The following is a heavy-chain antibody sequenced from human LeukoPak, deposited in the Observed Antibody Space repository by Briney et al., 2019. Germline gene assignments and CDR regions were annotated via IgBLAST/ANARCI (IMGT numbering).Heavy chain of an antibody. CDR3: AKANNPRAAWEYYFDY. CDR1: GFTFSSYG. CDR2: ISYDGSNK. V-gene: IGHV3-30*18. Sequence: GGSLRLSCAASGFTFSSYGMHWVRQAPGKGLEWVAVISYDGSNKYYADSVKGRFTISRDNSKNTLYLQMNSLRAEDTAVYYCAKANNPRAAWEYYFDYWGQGTLVTVSS. D-gene: IGHD1/OR15-1a*01. J-gene: IGHJ4*02.